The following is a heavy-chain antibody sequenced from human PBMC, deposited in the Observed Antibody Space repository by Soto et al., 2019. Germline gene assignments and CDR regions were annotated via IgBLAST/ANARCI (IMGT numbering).Heavy chain of an antibody. Sequence: SETLSLTCTVSGGSISSSSYYWGWIRQPPGKGLEWIGSIYYSGSTYYNPSLKGRVTISVDTSKNQFSLKLSSVTAADTAVYYCARQQLYGPPFDYWGQGTLITVSS. CDR1: GGSISSSSYY. CDR2: IYYSGST. J-gene: IGHJ4*02. D-gene: IGHD4-17*01. V-gene: IGHV4-39*01. CDR3: ARQQLYGPPFDY.